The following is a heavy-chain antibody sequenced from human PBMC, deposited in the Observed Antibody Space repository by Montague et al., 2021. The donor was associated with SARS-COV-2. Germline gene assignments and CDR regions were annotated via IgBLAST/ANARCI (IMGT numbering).Heavy chain of an antibody. CDR1: GFTFSSYE. CDR3: ARAVPYVFRPLKYFDY. D-gene: IGHD3-16*01. CDR2: ISSSGSTI. Sequence: SLRLSCAASGFTFSSYEMNWVRQAPGKGLEWVSYISSSGSTIYYADSVKGRFTISRDNAKNSLYLQMNSLRAEDTAVYYCARAVPYVFRPLKYFDYWGQGTLVPVSS. V-gene: IGHV3-48*03. J-gene: IGHJ4*02.